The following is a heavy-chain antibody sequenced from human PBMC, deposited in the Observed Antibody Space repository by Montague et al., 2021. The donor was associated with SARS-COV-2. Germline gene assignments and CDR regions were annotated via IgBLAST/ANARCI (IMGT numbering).Heavy chain of an antibody. CDR1: GGSFSGYY. J-gene: IGHJ4*02. CDR3: ARWDPQTLTLIGLRGKSASDY. D-gene: IGHD4-23*01. CDR2: INHSGSS. V-gene: IGHV4-34*01. Sequence: SETLSPTCAVYGGSFSGYYWTRIRQSAGKGLEWIAEINHSGSSNYNFDPSLRSRVTISVDTSKSQFSLTLTSVTAADTGIYYCARWDPQTLTLIGLRGKSASDYWSQGTLVTVSS.